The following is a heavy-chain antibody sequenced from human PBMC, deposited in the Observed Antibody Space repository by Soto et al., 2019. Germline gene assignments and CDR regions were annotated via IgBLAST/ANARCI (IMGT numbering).Heavy chain of an antibody. CDR3: AGFPKASGGSCYSDY. CDR1: GFTFRTYS. Sequence: GRSLRLSCAASGFTFRTYSMSWVRQAPGKGLEWVSSISSTSKYIYYAGSVKGRFTVSRDNAKNSLYLQMNSLRAEDTAVYFCAGFPKASGGSCYSDYWGQGTLVTVSS. V-gene: IGHV3-21*01. D-gene: IGHD2-15*01. CDR2: ISSTSKYI. J-gene: IGHJ4*02.